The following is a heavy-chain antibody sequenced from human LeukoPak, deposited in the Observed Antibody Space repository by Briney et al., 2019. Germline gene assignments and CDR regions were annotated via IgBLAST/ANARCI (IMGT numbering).Heavy chain of an antibody. CDR1: GYTFTSYY. J-gene: IGHJ4*02. CDR2: INPSGGST. CDR3: ARDSYGSGSYKPYYFDY. Sequence: ASVKVSCTASGYTFTSYYMHWVRQAPGQGLEWMGIINPSGGSTSYAQKFQGRVTMTRDTSTSTVYMELSSLRSEDTAVYYCARDSYGSGSYKPYYFDYWGQGTLVTVSS. D-gene: IGHD3-10*01. V-gene: IGHV1-46*01.